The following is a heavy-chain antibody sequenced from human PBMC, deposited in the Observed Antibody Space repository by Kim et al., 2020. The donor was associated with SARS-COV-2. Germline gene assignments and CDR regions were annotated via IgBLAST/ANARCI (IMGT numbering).Heavy chain of an antibody. V-gene: IGHV4-34*01. Sequence: SETLSLTCAVYGGSFSGYYWSWIRQPPGKGLEWIGEINHSGSTNYNPSLKSRVTISVDTSKNQFSLKLSSVTAADTAVYYCALKYYDILTGYYIEQDWGQGTLVTVSS. J-gene: IGHJ4*02. CDR2: INHSGST. CDR3: ALKYYDILTGYYIEQD. CDR1: GGSFSGYY. D-gene: IGHD3-9*01.